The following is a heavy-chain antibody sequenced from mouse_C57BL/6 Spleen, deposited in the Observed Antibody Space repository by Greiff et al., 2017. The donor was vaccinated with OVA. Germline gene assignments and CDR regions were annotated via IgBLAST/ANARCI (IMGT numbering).Heavy chain of an antibody. CDR2: IWSDGST. J-gene: IGHJ2*01. Sequence: VQLQQSGPGLVQPSQSLSITCTVSGFSLTSYGVHWVRQSPGKGLEWLGVIWSDGSTDYNAAFISRLSISKDNSKSQVFFKMNSLQADDTAIYYCARKIHYGSSLYYFDYWGQGTTLTVSS. V-gene: IGHV2-2*01. D-gene: IGHD1-1*01. CDR3: ARKIHYGSSLYYFDY. CDR1: GFSLTSYG.